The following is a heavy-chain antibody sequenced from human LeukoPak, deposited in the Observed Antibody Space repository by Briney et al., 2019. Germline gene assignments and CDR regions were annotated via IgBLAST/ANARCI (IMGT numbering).Heavy chain of an antibody. Sequence: AGGSLRLSCAASGFTFSSYGMHWVRQAPGKGLEWVAFIRYDGSNKNYADSVKGRFTISRDNSKNTLYLQMNSLRAEDTAVYYCAKDQYVLRTFGWPRDWGQGTLVMVSS. CDR1: GFTFSSYG. CDR3: AKDQYVLRTFGWPRD. V-gene: IGHV3-30*02. J-gene: IGHJ4*02. D-gene: IGHD3-9*01. CDR2: IRYDGSNK.